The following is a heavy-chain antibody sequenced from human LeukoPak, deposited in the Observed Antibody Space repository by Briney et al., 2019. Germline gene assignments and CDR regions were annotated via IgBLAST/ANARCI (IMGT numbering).Heavy chain of an antibody. Sequence: SQTLSLTCTVSGGSISSGDYYWSWIRQPPGKGLEWIGYIYYSGSTNYNPSPKSRVTISVDTSKNQFSLKLSSVTAADTAVYYCARLPVTTYYYYGMDVRGQGTTVTVSS. J-gene: IGHJ6*02. D-gene: IGHD1-1*01. CDR1: GGSISSGDYY. CDR2: IYYSGST. V-gene: IGHV4-30-4*01. CDR3: ARLPVTTYYYYGMDV.